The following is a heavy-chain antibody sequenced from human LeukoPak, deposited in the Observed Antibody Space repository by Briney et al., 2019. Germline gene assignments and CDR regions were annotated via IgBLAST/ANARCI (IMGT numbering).Heavy chain of an antibody. CDR2: FDPEDGET. V-gene: IGHV1-24*01. CDR1: GYTPTELS. D-gene: IGHD3-10*01. J-gene: IGHJ2*01. Sequence: ASVKVSCKVSGYTPTELSMHWVRQAPGKGLEWMGGFDPEDGETIYAQKFQGRVTMTEDTSTDTAYMELSSLRSEDTAVYYCARTGQGAPITMVRGVIIRPDWYFDLWGRGTLVTVSS. CDR3: ARTGQGAPITMVRGVIIRPDWYFDL.